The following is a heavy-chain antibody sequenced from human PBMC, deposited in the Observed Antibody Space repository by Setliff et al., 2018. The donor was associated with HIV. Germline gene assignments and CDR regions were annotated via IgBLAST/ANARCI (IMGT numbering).Heavy chain of an antibody. D-gene: IGHD1-26*01. J-gene: IGHJ3*02. V-gene: IGHV4-4*02. CDR1: GGSISNYYW. CDR3: ARGRQIGIEGAGAFDI. Sequence: NPSETLSLTCIVSGGSISNYYWWTWVRQPPGKGLEWIGEIYHSGTTDYKPSLKSRVTMSLDQAKKQLSLRLSYVTAADTAVYYCARGRQIGIEGAGAFDIWGPGTVVTVSS. CDR2: IYHSGTT.